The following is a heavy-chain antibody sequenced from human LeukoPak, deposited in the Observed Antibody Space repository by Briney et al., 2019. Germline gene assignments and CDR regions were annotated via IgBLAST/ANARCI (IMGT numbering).Heavy chain of an antibody. J-gene: IGHJ5*02. Sequence: SETLSLTCAVSGGSISSSNWWNWVRQSPGKGLEWIGSIYYSGSTYYNPSLKSRVTISVDTSKNQFSLKLSSVTAADTAVYYCARLELAAAGSRWFDPWGQGTLVTVSS. CDR3: ARLELAAAGSRWFDP. CDR2: IYYSGST. D-gene: IGHD6-13*01. CDR1: GGSISSSNW. V-gene: IGHV4-39*01.